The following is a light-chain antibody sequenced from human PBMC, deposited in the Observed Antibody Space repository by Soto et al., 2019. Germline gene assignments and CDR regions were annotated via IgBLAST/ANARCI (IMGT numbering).Light chain of an antibody. CDR3: QQYNNWPFIT. CDR1: HSVSNF. CDR2: DTS. V-gene: IGKV3-15*01. J-gene: IGKJ5*01. Sequence: SVLTESPVTLSLAPGKRATGACRASHSVSNFLAWYQQKPGQAPRLLIYDTSNRATGIPARFSGSGSGTEFTLSISSLQSEDFAVYYCQQYNNWPFITFGQGTRLEIK.